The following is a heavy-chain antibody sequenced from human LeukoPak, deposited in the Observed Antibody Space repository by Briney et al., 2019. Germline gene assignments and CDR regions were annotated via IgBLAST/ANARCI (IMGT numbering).Heavy chain of an antibody. V-gene: IGHV4-4*07. Sequence: SETLSLTCTVSGGPISHYYWSWIRQSAGKGLEWIGRIYASGSTNYNPSLKSRVTISLDKSKNQFSLKLTSMTAADMAVYHCARGLVGTTGEQNWFDPWGQGTLVTVSS. J-gene: IGHJ5*02. D-gene: IGHD1-26*01. CDR1: GGPISHYY. CDR2: IYASGST. CDR3: ARGLVGTTGEQNWFDP.